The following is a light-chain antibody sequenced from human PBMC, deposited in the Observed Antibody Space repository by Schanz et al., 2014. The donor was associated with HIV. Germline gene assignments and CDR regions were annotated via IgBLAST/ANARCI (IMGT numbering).Light chain of an antibody. CDR2: ANS. CDR3: QSYDKSLSVVI. Sequence: QSVLTQPPSVSGAPGQRVTISCTGSSSNIGAGYDVHWYQQVPGAAPKLLIYANSNRPSGVPDRFSGSKSGTSASLAITGLQPEDEADYFCQSYDKSLSVVIFGGGTKLTVL. CDR1: SSNIGAGYD. J-gene: IGLJ2*01. V-gene: IGLV1-40*01.